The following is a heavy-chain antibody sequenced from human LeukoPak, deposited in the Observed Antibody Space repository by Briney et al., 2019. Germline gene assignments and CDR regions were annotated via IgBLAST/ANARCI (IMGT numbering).Heavy chain of an antibody. V-gene: IGHV3-7*01. CDR3: ARGGYCTNGVCLGYY. Sequence: GGSLRLSCVTSGFIFSSYWMSWVRQAPGKGLEWVANIKQDGSEEYYVDSVKGRFTISRDNTGNSLYLQMNSLRADDTAVYYCARGGYCTNGVCLGYYWGQGTLVTVSS. D-gene: IGHD2-8*01. J-gene: IGHJ4*02. CDR2: IKQDGSEE. CDR1: GFIFSSYW.